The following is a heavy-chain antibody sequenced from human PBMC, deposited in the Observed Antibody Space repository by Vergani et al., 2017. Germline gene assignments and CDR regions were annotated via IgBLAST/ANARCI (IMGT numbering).Heavy chain of an antibody. Sequence: VQLVQSGAEVKKPGSSVKVSCKASGGTFSSYAISWVRQAPGKGLEWVSAISGSGGSTYYADSVKGRFTISRDNSKNTLYLQMNSLRAEDTAVYYCAKKWISEYSSSSTSWYYFDYWGQGTLVTVSS. CDR3: AKKWISEYSSSSTSWYYFDY. J-gene: IGHJ4*02. D-gene: IGHD6-6*01. CDR1: GGTFSSYA. CDR2: ISGSGGST. V-gene: IGHV3-23*04.